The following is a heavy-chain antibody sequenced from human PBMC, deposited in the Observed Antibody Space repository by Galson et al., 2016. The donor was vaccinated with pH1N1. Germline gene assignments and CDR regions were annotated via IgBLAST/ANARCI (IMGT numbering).Heavy chain of an antibody. Sequence: TLSLTCVVSGGPISSGAYYWTWIRQPPGKGLEWVGDISHSGSTSHNPSLKSRLTLSVDTSSDHFSLNLNSVTAADTAVYYCARGYREKLGTGTHYYHSMDDWGPGTTVTVSS. V-gene: IGHV4-31*11. CDR2: ISHSGST. CDR1: GGPISSGAYY. CDR3: ARGYREKLGTGTHYYHSMDD. J-gene: IGHJ6*03. D-gene: IGHD3/OR15-3a*01.